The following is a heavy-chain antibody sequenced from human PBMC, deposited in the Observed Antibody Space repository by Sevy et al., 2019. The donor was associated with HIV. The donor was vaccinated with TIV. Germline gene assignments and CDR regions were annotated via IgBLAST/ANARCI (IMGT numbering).Heavy chain of an antibody. CDR2: ILYSVNP. V-gene: IGHV4-31*03. Sequence: SETLSLTCTVSGDSISSSGYYWSWIRQHPGEGLEWIGYILYSVNPYYNPSLKSRLIISLDTSKNQFYLKLSSVTAADTAVYYCARGQITTIGFDYWGQGTLVTVSS. CDR3: ARGQITTIGFDY. J-gene: IGHJ4*02. CDR1: GDSISSSGYY. D-gene: IGHD1-1*01.